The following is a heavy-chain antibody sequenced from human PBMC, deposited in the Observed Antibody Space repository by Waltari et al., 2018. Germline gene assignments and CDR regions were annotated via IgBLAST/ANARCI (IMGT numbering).Heavy chain of an antibody. CDR1: GGSISGGYD. Sequence: QVQLQESGPGLVKPSETLSLTCAVPGGSISGGYDWSWIRQPPGKGLEWIGYIDNRSGSTNYNPSLKSRVTISKDTSKNQFSLKLNSVTAADTAVYYCARQGSGYVGFDYWGQGVLVTVSS. CDR3: ARQGSGYVGFDY. D-gene: IGHD6-13*01. CDR2: IDNRSGST. J-gene: IGHJ4*02. V-gene: IGHV4-38-2*01.